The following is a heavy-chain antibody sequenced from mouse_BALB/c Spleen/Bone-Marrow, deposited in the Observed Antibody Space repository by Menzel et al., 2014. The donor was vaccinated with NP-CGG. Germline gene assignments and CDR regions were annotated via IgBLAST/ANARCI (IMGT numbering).Heavy chain of an antibody. J-gene: IGHJ4*01. CDR3: TRRGNWDGRNAMYY. Sequence: EVKLMESGGDLVKPGGSLKLSCAASGFTFSSYGMSWVRQTPDKRLEWVATISNGGHYTYYLDSVKGRFTISRDNAKNTLYLQMSSLKSEDTAMFYCTRRGNWDGRNAMYYWGQGTSVTVSS. CDR2: ISNGGHYT. CDR1: GFTFSSYG. D-gene: IGHD4-1*01. V-gene: IGHV5-6*02.